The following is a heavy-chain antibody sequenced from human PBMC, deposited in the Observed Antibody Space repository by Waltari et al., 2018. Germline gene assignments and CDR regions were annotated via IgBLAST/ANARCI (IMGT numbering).Heavy chain of an antibody. CDR1: GIRFGGYA. CDR3: ARCTGGSCYGFDY. CDR2: ISGGGTGT. Sequence: EVQLLESGGGLVRPGGSLRLSLAASGIRFGGYAMSWVRQAPGKGLEWVSFISGGGTGTYYGDSVKGRFTISRDNSKSTVYLQMNSLRAEDTAVYYCARCTGGSCYGFDYWGQGTLVTVSS. J-gene: IGHJ4*02. D-gene: IGHD2-15*01. V-gene: IGHV3-23*03.